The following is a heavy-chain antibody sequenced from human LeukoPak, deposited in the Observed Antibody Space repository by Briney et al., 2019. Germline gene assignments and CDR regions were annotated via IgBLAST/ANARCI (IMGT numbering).Heavy chain of an antibody. D-gene: IGHD2-2*01. V-gene: IGHV3-23*01. CDR2: ICGSGSST. Sequence: QAGGSLRLSCAASGFTFSSYAMIWVRQAPGKGLVWVSTICGSGSSTYSADSVKGRFTISRDNSKNTLYLQMNSLRAEDTAVYYCAKGRDTTNFYDYWGLGTLVTVSS. J-gene: IGHJ4*02. CDR3: AKGRDTTNFYDY. CDR1: GFTFSSYA.